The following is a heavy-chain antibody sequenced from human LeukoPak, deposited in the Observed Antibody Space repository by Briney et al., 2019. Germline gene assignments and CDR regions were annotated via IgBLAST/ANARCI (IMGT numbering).Heavy chain of an antibody. CDR3: ARLSGPDAFDI. D-gene: IGHD3-3*01. J-gene: IGHJ3*02. CDR1: YW. Sequence: YWSWIRQPPGKGLEWMGIIYPGDSDTRYSPSFQGQVTISADKSISTAYLQWSSLKASDTAMYYCARLSGPDAFDIWGQGTMVTVSS. CDR2: IYPGDSDT. V-gene: IGHV5-51*01.